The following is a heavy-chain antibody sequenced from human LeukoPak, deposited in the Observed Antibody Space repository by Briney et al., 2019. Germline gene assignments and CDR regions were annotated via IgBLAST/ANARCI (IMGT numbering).Heavy chain of an antibody. CDR2: ISSSSSTI. D-gene: IGHD3-22*01. V-gene: IGHV3-48*04. Sequence: GGSLRLSCAASGFTFSSYSMNWVRQAPGKGLEWVSYISSSSSTIYYADSVKGRFTISRDNATNSLYLQMNSLRAEDTAVYYCARDYYYDSSGYYYYYGMDVWGQRTTVTVSS. J-gene: IGHJ6*02. CDR1: GFTFSSYS. CDR3: ARDYYYDSSGYYYYYGMDV.